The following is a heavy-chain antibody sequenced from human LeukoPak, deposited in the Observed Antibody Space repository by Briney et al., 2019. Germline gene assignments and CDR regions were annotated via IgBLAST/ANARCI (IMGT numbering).Heavy chain of an antibody. V-gene: IGHV3-23*01. CDR2: ISGSGGST. D-gene: IGHD2-2*01. CDR3: AKSLSYCSSTSCSQVFDL. Sequence: GGSLRLSCAASGFTFSSYAMSWVRQAPGKGLEWVSAISGSGGSTYYADSVKGRFTISRDNSKNTLYLQMNSLRAEDTAVYYCAKSLSYCSSTSCSQVFDLWGRGTLVTVSS. CDR1: GFTFSSYA. J-gene: IGHJ2*01.